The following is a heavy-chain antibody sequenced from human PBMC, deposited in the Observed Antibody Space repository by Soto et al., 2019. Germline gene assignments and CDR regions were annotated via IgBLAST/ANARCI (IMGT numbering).Heavy chain of an antibody. J-gene: IGHJ4*02. CDR3: ARCGERYYYGSGSYYPLDY. V-gene: IGHV1-46*03. CDR1: GYTFTSYY. D-gene: IGHD3-10*01. CDR2: INPSGGST. Sequence: QVQLVQSGAEVKKPGASVKVSCKASGYTFTSYYMHWVRQAPGQGLEWMGIINPSGGSTRYAQKFQGRVTMTRDTYTSTVYMELSSLSSEDTAVYYCARCGERYYYGSGSYYPLDYWGQGTLVTVSS.